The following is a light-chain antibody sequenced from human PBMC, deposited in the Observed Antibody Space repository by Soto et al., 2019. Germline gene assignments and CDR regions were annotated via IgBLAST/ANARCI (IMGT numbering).Light chain of an antibody. Sequence: EIVLTQSPATLSLSPGERATLSCRASQSVSSYLAWYQQKFGQAPRLLIYDASNRATGIPARFSGSGSATDFTLTISSLEPEDFAIYYCPQRYNWPLTFGQGTKVDIK. CDR3: PQRYNWPLT. CDR2: DAS. CDR1: QSVSSY. J-gene: IGKJ1*01. V-gene: IGKV3-11*01.